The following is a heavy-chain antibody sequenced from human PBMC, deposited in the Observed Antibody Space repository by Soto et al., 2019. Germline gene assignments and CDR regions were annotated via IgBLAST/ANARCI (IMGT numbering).Heavy chain of an antibody. CDR3: ARVSYRTYGYYSYGMDV. CDR2: IYYSGST. V-gene: IGHV4-31*03. D-gene: IGHD4-4*01. Sequence: QVQLQESGPGLVKPSQTLSLTCTVSGGSISSGGYYWSWIRQHPEKGLEWIGYIYYSGSTYYNPSLKSRVTISVDTSKSQFALKLSSVTAADTAVYYCARVSYRTYGYYSYGMDVWGQGTTVTVSS. J-gene: IGHJ6*02. CDR1: GGSISSGGYY.